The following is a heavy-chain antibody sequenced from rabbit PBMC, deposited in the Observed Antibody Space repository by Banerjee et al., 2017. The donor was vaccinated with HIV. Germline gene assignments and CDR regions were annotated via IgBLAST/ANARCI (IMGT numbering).Heavy chain of an antibody. CDR2: IDPIFDST. Sequence: QQQLVESGGGLVQPGGSLKLSCKASGFDFSSYGVSWVRQAPGKGLEWIGYIDPIFDSTYYASWAKGRFTISKTSSTTVTLQMTSLTAADTATYFCARGSATMTMVITGFYFNLWGQGTLVTVS. D-gene: IGHD2-1*01. CDR1: GFDFSSYG. V-gene: IGHV1S39*01. CDR3: ARGSATMTMVITGFYFNL. J-gene: IGHJ4*01.